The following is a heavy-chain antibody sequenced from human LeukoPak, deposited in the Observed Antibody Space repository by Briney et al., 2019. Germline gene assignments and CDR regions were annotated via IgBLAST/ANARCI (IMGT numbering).Heavy chain of an antibody. CDR2: IYSGGST. Sequence: PGGSLRLSCAASGFTVSSNYMSWVRQAPGKGPEWVSVIYSGGSTYYADSVKGRFTISRDNSKNTLYLQMNSLRAEDTAVYYCARRPGSTRLDYCYGMDVWGQGTTVTVSS. CDR1: GFTVSSNY. D-gene: IGHD1-14*01. J-gene: IGHJ6*02. V-gene: IGHV3-66*04. CDR3: ARRPGSTRLDYCYGMDV.